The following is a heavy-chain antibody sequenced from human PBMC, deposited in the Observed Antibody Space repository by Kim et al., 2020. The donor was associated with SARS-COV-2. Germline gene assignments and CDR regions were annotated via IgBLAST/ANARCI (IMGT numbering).Heavy chain of an antibody. V-gene: IGHV3-23*01. CDR1: GFTFSSYA. J-gene: IGHJ3*02. D-gene: IGHD5-12*01. Sequence: GGSLRLSCAASGFTFSSYAMSWVRQAPGKGLEWVSAISGSGSSTYYADSVKGRFTISRDNSKNTLYLQMNSLRAEDTAVYYCAKDRREKMATIIRDFDIWGQGTMVTVSS. CDR3: AKDRREKMATIIRDFDI. CDR2: ISGSGSST.